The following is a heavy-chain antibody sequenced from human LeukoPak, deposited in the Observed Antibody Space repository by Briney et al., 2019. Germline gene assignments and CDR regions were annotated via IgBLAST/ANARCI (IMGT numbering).Heavy chain of an antibody. D-gene: IGHD7-27*01. CDR1: GGSISSGGYS. J-gene: IGHJ6*02. Sequence: SQTLSLTCAVSGGSISSGGYSWGWIRQPPGKGLEWIGYIYHSGSTYYNPSLKSRVTITGDTTKNQFSLKLSSVTAADTAVYYCARGAPSGYYYYGMDVWGQGTRVTVSS. V-gene: IGHV4-30-2*01. CDR2: IYHSGST. CDR3: ARGAPSGYYYYGMDV.